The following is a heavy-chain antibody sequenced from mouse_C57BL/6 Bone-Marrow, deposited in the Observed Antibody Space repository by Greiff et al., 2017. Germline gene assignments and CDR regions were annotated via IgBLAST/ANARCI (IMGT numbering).Heavy chain of an antibody. J-gene: IGHJ2*01. CDR1: GYTFTDYN. CDR3: ARRTGGYYFDY. D-gene: IGHD4-1*01. V-gene: IGHV1-18*01. Sequence: VQLQQSGPELVKPGASVKISCKASGYTFTDYNMDWVKQSHGKSLEWIGDINPNNGGTIYNQKFKGKATLTVDKSSSTAYMELRSLTSEDTAVYYCARRTGGYYFDYWGQGTTLTVSS. CDR2: INPNNGGT.